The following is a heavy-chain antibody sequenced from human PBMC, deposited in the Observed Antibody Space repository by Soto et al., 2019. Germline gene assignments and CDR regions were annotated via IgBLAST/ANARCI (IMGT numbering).Heavy chain of an antibody. CDR2: INAGNGNT. CDR3: ARDLGGWPDY. Sequence: QVQLVQSGAEVKKPGASVKVSCKTSGYTFTSYAMHWVRQAPGQRLEWMGWINAGNGNTKYSQKFHGRVTITIDTSASTAYMELSSLRSEDTAIYYCARDLGGWPDYWGQGTLVTVSS. J-gene: IGHJ4*02. D-gene: IGHD6-19*01. V-gene: IGHV1-3*01. CDR1: GYTFTSYA.